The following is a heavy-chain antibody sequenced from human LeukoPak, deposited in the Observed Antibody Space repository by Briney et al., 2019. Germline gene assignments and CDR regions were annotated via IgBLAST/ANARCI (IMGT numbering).Heavy chain of an antibody. V-gene: IGHV1-2*02. D-gene: IGHD2-21*02. CDR3: AKDGPADCGGDCYSPDY. CDR1: VYTFSYYY. J-gene: IGHJ4*02. CDR2: IIPNSGAT. Sequence: ASVTVSFKSSVYTFSYYYIHWVRQAPGQGLDWMGWIIPNSGATNYPQKFQDRITMTRDTSISTAYMVLSRLRSDDTAMYYCAKDGPADCGGDCYSPDYWGQGSLVTVSS.